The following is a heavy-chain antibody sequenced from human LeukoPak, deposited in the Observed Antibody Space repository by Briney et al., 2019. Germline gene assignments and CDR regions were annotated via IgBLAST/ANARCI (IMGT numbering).Heavy chain of an antibody. V-gene: IGHV4-30-2*01. J-gene: IGHJ4*02. Sequence: SETLSLTCTVSGGSISSGGYYWGWIRQTPGKGLEWIGYIYHSGNTYYNPSLKSRVTISVDRSKNQFSLKLSSVTAADTAVYYCARVEAVVGATIYYWGQGTLVTVSS. CDR1: GGSISSGGYY. CDR3: ARVEAVVGATIYY. CDR2: IYHSGNT. D-gene: IGHD1-26*01.